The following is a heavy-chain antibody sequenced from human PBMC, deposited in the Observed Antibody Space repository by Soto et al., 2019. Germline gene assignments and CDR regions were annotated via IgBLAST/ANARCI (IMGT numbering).Heavy chain of an antibody. CDR2: IVPIIGVT. D-gene: IGHD1-26*01. V-gene: IGHV1-69*02. Sequence: QVQLVQSGAEAKKPGSSVKVSCKASGGTFSTYTISWVRQAPGQGLEWMGRIVPIIGVTNYAQKFQGRVTITADKSTSTAYMELNSLRSEDTAVYYCVTEWDNGWFDPWGRGTLVTVTS. J-gene: IGHJ5*02. CDR3: VTEWDNGWFDP. CDR1: GGTFSTYT.